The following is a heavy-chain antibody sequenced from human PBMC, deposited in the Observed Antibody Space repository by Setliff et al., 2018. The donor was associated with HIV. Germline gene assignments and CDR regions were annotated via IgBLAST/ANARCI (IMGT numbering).Heavy chain of an antibody. J-gene: IGHJ6*02. CDR1: GGTFSSYA. CDR3: ARHNVITYGGLIYDYLYYGLDV. Sequence: SVKVSCKASGGTFSSYAISWVRQAPGQGPEWMGGIIPIFGTANYAQKFQGRVTITTDESTSTAYMELSSLRSADTAVYYCARHNVITYGGLIYDYLYYGLDVWGRGTPVTVSS. D-gene: IGHD3-16*02. CDR2: IIPIFGTA. V-gene: IGHV1-69*05.